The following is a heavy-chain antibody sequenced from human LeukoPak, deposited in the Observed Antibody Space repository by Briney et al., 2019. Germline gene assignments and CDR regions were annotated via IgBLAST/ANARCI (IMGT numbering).Heavy chain of an antibody. CDR3: AACTGGTCYHLKFDY. CDR2: INHSGST. J-gene: IGHJ4*02. D-gene: IGHD2-15*01. CDR1: GGSFSGYY. Sequence: SETLSLTCAVYGGSFSGYYWSWIRQPPGKGLEWIGEINHSGSTNYNPSLKSRVTISVDTSKNQFSLKLSSVTAADTAVYYCAACTGGTCYHLKFDYWGQGTLVTVSS. V-gene: IGHV4-34*01.